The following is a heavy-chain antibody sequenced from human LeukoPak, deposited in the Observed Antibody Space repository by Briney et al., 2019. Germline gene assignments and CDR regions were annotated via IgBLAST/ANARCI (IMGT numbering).Heavy chain of an antibody. CDR1: GYSFTSYW. Sequence: GESLKISCKGSGYSFTSYWIGWVRQMPGKGLEWMGIIYPGDSDTRYCPSFQGQVTISADKSISTASLQWSSLKASDTAMYYCARHRQWLVPIAFDIWGQGTMVTVSS. D-gene: IGHD6-19*01. CDR3: ARHRQWLVPIAFDI. J-gene: IGHJ3*02. V-gene: IGHV5-51*01. CDR2: IYPGDSDT.